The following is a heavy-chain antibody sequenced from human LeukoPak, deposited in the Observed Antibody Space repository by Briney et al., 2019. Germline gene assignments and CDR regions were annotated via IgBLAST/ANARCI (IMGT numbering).Heavy chain of an antibody. CDR3: AKAIAAPDWYFDL. CDR1: RFTFSSYA. J-gene: IGHJ2*01. Sequence: PGGSLRLSCAASRFTFSSYAMSWVRQAPGKGLEWVSTMSGRGDSTYYADSVKGRFTISRDNSRNTLYLQMNTLRAEDTAVYYCAKAIAAPDWYFDLWGRGTLVTVST. CDR2: MSGRGDST. V-gene: IGHV3-23*01. D-gene: IGHD6-13*01.